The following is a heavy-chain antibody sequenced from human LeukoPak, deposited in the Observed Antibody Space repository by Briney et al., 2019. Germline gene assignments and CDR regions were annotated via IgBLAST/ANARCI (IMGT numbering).Heavy chain of an antibody. V-gene: IGHV3-11*05. D-gene: IGHD2-2*01. CDR1: GFTFSDYY. CDR2: ISSSSSYT. J-gene: IGHJ5*02. CDR3: ARDRCSSTSCYQPYNWFDP. Sequence: GGSLRLSCAASGFTFSDYYMSWIRQAPGKGLEWVSYISSSSSYTNYADSVEGRFTISRDNAKNSLYLQMNSLRAEDTAVYYCARDRCSSTSCYQPYNWFDPWGQGTLVTVSS.